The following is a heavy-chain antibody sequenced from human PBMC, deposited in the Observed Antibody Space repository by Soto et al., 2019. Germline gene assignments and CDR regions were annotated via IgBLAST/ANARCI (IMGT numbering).Heavy chain of an antibody. Sequence: YLRVSGAACGFTFRSYGMRWVRQAPGKGLEWVAVISYDGSNKYYADSVKGRFTISRDNSKKTLYLQMNSLRAEDTAVYYCAKGGKTPRYSRFDYWGQGTLVTVSS. V-gene: IGHV3-30*18. J-gene: IGHJ4*02. CDR3: AKGGKTPRYSRFDY. CDR1: GFTFRSYG. CDR2: ISYDGSNK. D-gene: IGHD2-21*01.